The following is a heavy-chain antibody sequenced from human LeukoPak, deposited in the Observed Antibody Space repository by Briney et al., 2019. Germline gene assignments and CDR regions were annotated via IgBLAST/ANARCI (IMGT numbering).Heavy chain of an antibody. D-gene: IGHD4-17*01. CDR1: GYTFTSYG. CDR2: ISAYNGNT. Sequence: ASVKVAFMVSGYTFTSYGISWVRQAPGQGLEWMGWISAYNGNTNYAQIVQGRVTITTDTSTSTAYMELRSLRSDDTAVYYCAREAVTVLRYYYYGMDVWGQGTTVTVSS. J-gene: IGHJ6*02. CDR3: AREAVTVLRYYYYGMDV. V-gene: IGHV1-18*01.